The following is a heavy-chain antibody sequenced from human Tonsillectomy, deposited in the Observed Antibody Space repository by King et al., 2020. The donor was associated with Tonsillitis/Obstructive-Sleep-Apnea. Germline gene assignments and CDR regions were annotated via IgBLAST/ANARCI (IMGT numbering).Heavy chain of an antibody. D-gene: IGHD2-2*02. Sequence: VQLVQSGAEVKKPGESLKISCKGSGYSFTSYWIGWVRQMPGKGLEWMGIIYPGDSDTRYSPSFQGQVTISADKSIRTAYLQWSSLKASDTAMYYCAVGLGYCSSTSCYMSKFGLSGYAFDIWGQGTMVTVSS. CDR2: IYPGDSDT. V-gene: IGHV5-51*03. J-gene: IGHJ3*02. CDR1: GYSFTSYW. CDR3: AVGLGYCSSTSCYMSKFGLSGYAFDI.